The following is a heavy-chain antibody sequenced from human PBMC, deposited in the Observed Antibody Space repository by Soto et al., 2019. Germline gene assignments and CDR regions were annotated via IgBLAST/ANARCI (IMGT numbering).Heavy chain of an antibody. D-gene: IGHD3-3*01. CDR3: ARDEYYDFWSGPNYYYGMDV. V-gene: IGHV3-30-3*01. Sequence: LRLSCAASGFTFSSYAMHWVRQAPGKGLEWVAVISYDGSNKYYADSVKGRFTISRDNSKNTLYLQMNSLRAEDTAVYYCARDEYYDFWSGPNYYYGMDVWGQGTTVTVSS. CDR2: ISYDGSNK. CDR1: GFTFSSYA. J-gene: IGHJ6*02.